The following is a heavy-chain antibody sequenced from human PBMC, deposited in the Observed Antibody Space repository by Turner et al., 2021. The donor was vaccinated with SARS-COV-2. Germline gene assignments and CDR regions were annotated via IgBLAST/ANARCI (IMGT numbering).Heavy chain of an antibody. D-gene: IGHD2-15*01. V-gene: IGHV3-30*18. CDR1: GFTFSTYG. CDR2: ISYDGNNK. Sequence: QVQPVESGGGVVQPGRSLRPSCAASGFTFSTYGMHWVRQTPGKGLEWVAVISYDGNNKYYADSVKGRFTISRDNSKTTLFLQMNSLRAEDTAVYYCAKSGGMYCSGGSCYSSYFDYWGQGTLVTVSS. CDR3: AKSGGMYCSGGSCYSSYFDY. J-gene: IGHJ4*02.